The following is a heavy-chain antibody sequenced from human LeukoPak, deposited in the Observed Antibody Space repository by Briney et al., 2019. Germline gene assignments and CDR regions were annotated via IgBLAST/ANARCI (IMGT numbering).Heavy chain of an antibody. CDR3: ARRYRSLGYCSGGSCYSLGAFDI. V-gene: IGHV5-51*01. D-gene: IGHD2-15*01. CDR1: GYSFTSYW. J-gene: IGHJ3*02. Sequence: GESLKISCKGSGYSFTSYWIGWVRQIPGKGLEWMGIIYPGDSDTRYSPSFQGQVTISADKSISTAYLQWSSLKASDTAMYYCARRYRSLGYCSGGSCYSLGAFDIWGQGTMVTVSS. CDR2: IYPGDSDT.